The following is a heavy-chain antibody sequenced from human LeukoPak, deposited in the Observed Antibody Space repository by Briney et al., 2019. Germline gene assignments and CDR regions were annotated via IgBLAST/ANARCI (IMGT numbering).Heavy chain of an antibody. V-gene: IGHV3-72*01. CDR2: IYNSANSYTT. CDR3: AREGGYCNSATCYTYFDY. J-gene: IGHJ4*02. D-gene: IGHD2-2*02. Sequence: GGSLRLSCAASGFTFSGYYMNWVRQAPGKGLEWVGRIYNSANSYTTEYAASGKGRFSIFRDDSKNSLYLQINSLKTEDTAVYYCAREGGYCNSATCYTYFDYWGQGTLVTVSS. CDR1: GFTFSGYY.